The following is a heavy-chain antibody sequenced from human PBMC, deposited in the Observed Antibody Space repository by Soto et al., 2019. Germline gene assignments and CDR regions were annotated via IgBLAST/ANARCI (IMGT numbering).Heavy chain of an antibody. CDR2: IYYSGST. Sequence: PSETLSLTCTVSGGSISSYYWSWIRQPPGKGLEWIGYIYYSGSTNYNPSLKSRVTISVDTSKNQFSLKLSSVTAADTAVYYCVRDSGSSSWYGMDVWGQGTTVTV. CDR3: VRDSGSSSWYGMDV. J-gene: IGHJ6*02. CDR1: GGSISSYY. D-gene: IGHD6-13*01. V-gene: IGHV4-59*01.